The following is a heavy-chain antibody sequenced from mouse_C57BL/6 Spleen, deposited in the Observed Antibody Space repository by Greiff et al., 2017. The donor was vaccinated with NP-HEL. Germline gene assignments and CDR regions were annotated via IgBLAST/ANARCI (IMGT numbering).Heavy chain of an antibody. V-gene: IGHV1-26*01. CDR2: INPNNGGT. J-gene: IGHJ2*01. CDR1: GYTFTDYY. CDR3: ARGEVDY. Sequence: EVQLQQSGPELVKPGASVKISCKASGYTFTDYYMNRVKQSHGKSLEWIGDINPNNGGTSYNQKFKGKATLTVDKSSSTAYMELRSLTSEDSAVYYCARGEVDYWGQGTTLTVSS.